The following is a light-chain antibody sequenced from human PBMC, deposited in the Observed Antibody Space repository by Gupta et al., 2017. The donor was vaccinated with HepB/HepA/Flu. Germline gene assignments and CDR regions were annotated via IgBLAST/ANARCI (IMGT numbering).Light chain of an antibody. Sequence: DIVMTQSPDSLAVSLGERATINCKSSQSVLYRSKNKNYLAWYQQKPGQPPKLLIYWASTRESGVPARFSGSGSGTDFTLTISSLQAEDVAVYYCQQYYSTPYTFGQGTKLEIK. CDR2: WAS. CDR1: QSVLYRSKNKNY. CDR3: QQYYSTPYT. J-gene: IGKJ2*01. V-gene: IGKV4-1*01.